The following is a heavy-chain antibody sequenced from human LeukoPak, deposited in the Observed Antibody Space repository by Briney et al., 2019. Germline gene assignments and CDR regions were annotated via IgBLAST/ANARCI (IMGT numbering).Heavy chain of an antibody. CDR3: ARCTASCYANAFDV. Sequence: GGSLRLSCAASGFTFSSYAMSWVRQAPGKGLEWVSAISGSGGSTYYADSVRGRFTISRDNSKNMLYLQMNSLRAEDTAVYYCARCTASCYANAFDVWGQGTLLTVSS. V-gene: IGHV3-23*01. CDR1: GFTFSSYA. J-gene: IGHJ3*01. CDR2: ISGSGGST. D-gene: IGHD2-2*01.